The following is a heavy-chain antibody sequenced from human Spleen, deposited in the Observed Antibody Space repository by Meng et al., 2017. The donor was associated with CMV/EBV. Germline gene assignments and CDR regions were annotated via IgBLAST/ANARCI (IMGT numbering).Heavy chain of an antibody. D-gene: IGHD3-22*01. J-gene: IGHJ5*02. CDR1: TSGVG. CDR2: IYWNDDK. V-gene: IGHV2-5*01. CDR3: AHRVRYFDTSGYYSGKWFDP. Sequence: TSGVGVGWIRQSPGKALEWLALIYWNDDKRYSPSLKTRLALTKDTSKNQVVLTMTNMDPVDTATYYCAHRVRYFDTSGYYSGKWFDPWGQGALVTVSS.